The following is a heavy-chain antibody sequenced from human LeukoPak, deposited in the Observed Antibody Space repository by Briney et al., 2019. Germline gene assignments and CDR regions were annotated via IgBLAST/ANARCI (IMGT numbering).Heavy chain of an antibody. CDR2: IYHSGST. CDR1: GGSLSSGGYS. CDR3: ATGGWGIAVAGSDAFDI. D-gene: IGHD6-19*01. Sequence: PSETLSLTCAVSGGSLSSGGYSWSWIRQPPGKGLEWIGYIYHSGSTYYNPSLKSRVTISVDRSKNQFSLKLSSVTAADTAVYYCATGGWGIAVAGSDAFDIWGQGTMVTVSS. V-gene: IGHV4-30-2*01. J-gene: IGHJ3*02.